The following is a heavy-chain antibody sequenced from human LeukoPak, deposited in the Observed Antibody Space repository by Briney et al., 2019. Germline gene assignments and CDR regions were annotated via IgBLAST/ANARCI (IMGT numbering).Heavy chain of an antibody. V-gene: IGHV4-39*07. CDR2: FYYSGST. CDR3: ARGGSTIWFGELWDYYYYYYMDV. J-gene: IGHJ6*03. D-gene: IGHD3-10*01. Sequence: PSETLSLTCTVSGGSISSSSYYWGWIRQPPGKGLEWIGTFYYSGSTYYNPSLKSRVTISVDTSKNQFSLKLSSVTAADTAVYYCARGGSTIWFGELWDYYYYYYMDVWGKGTTVTVSS. CDR1: GGSISSSSYY.